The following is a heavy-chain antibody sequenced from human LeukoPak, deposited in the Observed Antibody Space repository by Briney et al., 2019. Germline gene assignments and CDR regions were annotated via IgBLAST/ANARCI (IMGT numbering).Heavy chain of an antibody. Sequence: GGSLRLSCAASGFTFDDYAMHWVRQVPGKGLEWVSGISWNSDNLDYADSVKGRFTISRDNAKNSLYLQMNTLRVDDTALYFCAKSTYSSSWAPVLDSWGQGTLVTVSS. J-gene: IGHJ4*02. D-gene: IGHD6-6*01. V-gene: IGHV3-9*01. CDR3: AKSTYSSSWAPVLDS. CDR2: ISWNSDNL. CDR1: GFTFDDYA.